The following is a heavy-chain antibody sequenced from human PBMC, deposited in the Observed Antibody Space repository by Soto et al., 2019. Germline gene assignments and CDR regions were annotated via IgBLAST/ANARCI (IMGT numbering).Heavy chain of an antibody. J-gene: IGHJ6*02. V-gene: IGHV2-5*02. CDR1: GFSLSTSGVG. CDR3: THHGYYSYGMDV. Sequence: SGPTLVNPTQTLTLTCTFSGFSLSTSGVGVGCIRQPPGKALEWLALIFWDDDKRYSPSLKSRLSITKGTSKNQVVLTMTNMDPVDAATYYCTHHGYYSYGMDVWGQGTTVTVSS. CDR2: IFWDDDK.